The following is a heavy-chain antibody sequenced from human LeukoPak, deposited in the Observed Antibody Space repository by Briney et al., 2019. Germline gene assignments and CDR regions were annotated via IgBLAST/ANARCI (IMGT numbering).Heavy chain of an antibody. Sequence: ASVKVSCKASGYTFTGYYMHWVRQPPGQGLVRMGWINPNSGGTSYAQKFQGRVTMTRDTSISTAYMELSRLRSDDTAVYYCAKVIYCGGDCSTLQNWGQGTLVTVSS. CDR2: INPNSGGT. J-gene: IGHJ4*02. V-gene: IGHV1-2*02. D-gene: IGHD2-21*02. CDR1: GYTFTGYY. CDR3: AKVIYCGGDCSTLQN.